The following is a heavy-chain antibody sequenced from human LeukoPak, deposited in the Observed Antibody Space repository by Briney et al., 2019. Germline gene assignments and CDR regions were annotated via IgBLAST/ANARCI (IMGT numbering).Heavy chain of an antibody. J-gene: IGHJ4*02. Sequence: GGSLRLSCAASGFTFSSYGMHWVRQAPGKGLEWVAFIRYDGSNKYYADSVKGRFTISRDNSKNTLYLQMNSLRAEDTAVYYCAKDAEMATPTGYWGQGTLVTVSS. D-gene: IGHD5-24*01. CDR2: IRYDGSNK. V-gene: IGHV3-30*02. CDR1: GFTFSSYG. CDR3: AKDAEMATPTGY.